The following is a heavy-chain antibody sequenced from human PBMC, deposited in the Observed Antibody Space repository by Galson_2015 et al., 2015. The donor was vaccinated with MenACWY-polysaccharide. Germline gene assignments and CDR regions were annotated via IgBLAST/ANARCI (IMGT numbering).Heavy chain of an antibody. CDR2: ISFDGRSQ. D-gene: IGHD4-17*01. J-gene: IGHJ4*02. CDR1: GFTFRTYA. Sequence: SLRLSCAASGFTFRTYAMHWVRQTPGKGLEWLSVISFDGRSQYYADSVKGRFTISRDNSKNTLYLQTNGLRIEDTAVYYCARDPGSVTTPYYFDYWGLGTLITVSS. V-gene: IGHV3-30*04. CDR3: ARDPGSVTTPYYFDY.